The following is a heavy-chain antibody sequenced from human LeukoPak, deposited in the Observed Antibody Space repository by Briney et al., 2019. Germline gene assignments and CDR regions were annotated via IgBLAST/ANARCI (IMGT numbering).Heavy chain of an antibody. CDR2: IYHSGSGST. V-gene: IGHV4-30-2*01. Sequence: SQTLSLTCTVSGGSISSGGHSWSWIRQPPGKGLEWIGYIYHSGSGSTYYNPSLKSRVTISIDKSKNQFSLKLSSVTAADTAVYYCARGPRIVGATTNYWGQGTLVTVSS. CDR1: GGSISSGGHS. D-gene: IGHD1-26*01. J-gene: IGHJ4*02. CDR3: ARGPRIVGATTNY.